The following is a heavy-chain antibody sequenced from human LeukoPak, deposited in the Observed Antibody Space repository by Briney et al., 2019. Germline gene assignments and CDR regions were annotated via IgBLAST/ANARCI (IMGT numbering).Heavy chain of an antibody. CDR2: ISSSGSTI. CDR1: GFTFSSYG. D-gene: IGHD2-21*02. Sequence: PPGGSLRLSCAASGFTFSSYGMHWVRQAPGKGLEWVSYISSSGSTIYYADSVKGRFTISRDNAKNSLYLQMNSLRAEDTAVYYCAKLVVTTPFDYWGQGTLVTVSS. V-gene: IGHV3-48*04. J-gene: IGHJ4*02. CDR3: AKLVVTTPFDY.